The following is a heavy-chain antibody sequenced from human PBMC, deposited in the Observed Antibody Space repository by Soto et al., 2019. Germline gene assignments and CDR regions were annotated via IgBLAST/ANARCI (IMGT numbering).Heavy chain of an antibody. D-gene: IGHD2-2*01. CDR2: IHPSGST. CDR3: STGDDAYQGGRT. J-gene: IGHJ5*02. Sequence: QVHLQQWGAGLLKPSETLSLTCAVYDGSLSDNYYTWTRQSPGKGLEWIGEIHPSGSTFYNPSLQTRVILTQHTSKKHYYLNLISVTAADTREYYCSTGDDAYQGGRTWGQGTVVTVS. CDR1: DGSLSDNY. V-gene: IGHV4-34*02.